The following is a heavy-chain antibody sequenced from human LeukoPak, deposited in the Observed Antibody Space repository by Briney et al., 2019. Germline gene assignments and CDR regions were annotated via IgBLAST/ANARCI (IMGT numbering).Heavy chain of an antibody. D-gene: IGHD2-15*01. CDR1: GFTFSNYA. J-gene: IGHJ4*02. Sequence: GGSLRLSCAASGFTFSNYAMSWVRPAPGKGLEWVSRIRGSGDDTHYADSVRGRFTISRDNSKNTLYLQMNSLRAEDTAVYFCAKGGAYCSGGSCSNLDYWGQGTLVTVSS. CDR3: AKGGAYCSGGSCSNLDY. CDR2: IRGSGDDT. V-gene: IGHV3-23*01.